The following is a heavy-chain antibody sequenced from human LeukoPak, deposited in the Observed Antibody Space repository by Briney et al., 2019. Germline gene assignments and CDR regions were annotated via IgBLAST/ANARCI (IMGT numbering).Heavy chain of an antibody. CDR1: GYTFTGYY. D-gene: IGHD3-22*01. CDR3: ARSGGSSGSYVLYFDY. V-gene: IGHV1-2*02. Sequence: GASLKVSCKASGYTFTGYYMHWVRQAPGQGLEWMGWIDPNSGVTNYAQKFQGRVTMARDTSISTAYMDLNRTTSDDTAVYFCARSGGSSGSYVLYFDYWGQGTLVTVSS. CDR2: IDPNSGVT. J-gene: IGHJ4*02.